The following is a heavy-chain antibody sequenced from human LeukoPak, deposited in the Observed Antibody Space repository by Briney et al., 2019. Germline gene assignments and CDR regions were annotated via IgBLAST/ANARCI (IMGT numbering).Heavy chain of an antibody. V-gene: IGHV1-3*01. Sequence: ASVKVSCKASGYTFTSYAMHWVRQAPGQRLEWMGWINAGNGNTKYSQKFQGRVTITRDTSASTAYMELSSLRSEDTAAYYCARDISGIAAGFADWGQGTLVTVSS. D-gene: IGHD6-13*01. CDR1: GYTFTSYA. J-gene: IGHJ4*02. CDR3: ARDISGIAAGFAD. CDR2: INAGNGNT.